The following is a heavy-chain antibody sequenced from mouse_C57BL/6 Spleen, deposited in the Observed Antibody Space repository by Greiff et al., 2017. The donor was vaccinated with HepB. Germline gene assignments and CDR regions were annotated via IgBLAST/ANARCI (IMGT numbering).Heavy chain of an antibody. V-gene: IGHV7-3*01. CDR3: ARWGITTRYAMDY. CDR2: IRNKANGYTT. CDR1: GFTFTDYY. J-gene: IGHJ4*01. D-gene: IGHD2-4*01. Sequence: EVKLMESGGGLVQPGGSLSLSCAASGFTFTDYYMSWVRQPPGKALEWLGFIRNKANGYTTEYSASVKGRFTISRDNSQSILYLQMHALRAEDSATDYCARWGITTRYAMDYWGQGTSVTVSS.